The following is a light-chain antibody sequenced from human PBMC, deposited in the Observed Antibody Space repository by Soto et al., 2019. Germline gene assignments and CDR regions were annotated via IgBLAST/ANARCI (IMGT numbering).Light chain of an antibody. CDR1: SSDVGSYNL. V-gene: IGLV2-23*02. J-gene: IGLJ1*01. CDR2: EVS. Sequence: SELSRLVSVCGSRGQSIPITCTGTSSDVGSYNLVSWYQQHPGKAPKLMIYEVSKRPSGVSNRFSGSKSGNTASLTISGLQAEDEADYYCCSYAGSPYVFGTGTKVTVL. CDR3: CSYAGSPYV.